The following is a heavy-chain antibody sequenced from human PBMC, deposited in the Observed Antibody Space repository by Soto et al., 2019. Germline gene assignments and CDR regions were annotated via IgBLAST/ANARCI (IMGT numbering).Heavy chain of an antibody. CDR3: ARDEITFDAFDI. J-gene: IGHJ3*02. Sequence: PSETLSLTCTVSGGSISSGDYYWSWIRQPPGKGLEWIGYIYYSGSTYYNPSLKSRVTISVDTFKNQFSLKLSSVTAADTAVYYCARDEITFDAFDIWGQGTMVTVSS. CDR2: IYYSGST. V-gene: IGHV4-30-4*01. D-gene: IGHD3-16*01. CDR1: GGSISSGDYY.